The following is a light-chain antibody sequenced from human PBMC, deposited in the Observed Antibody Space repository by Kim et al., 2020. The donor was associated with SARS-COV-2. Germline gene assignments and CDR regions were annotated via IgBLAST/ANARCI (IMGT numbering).Light chain of an antibody. CDR3: SSYAGSNIVV. V-gene: IGLV2-8*01. CDR1: SSDVGGYNY. J-gene: IGLJ2*01. Sequence: QSALTQPPSASGSPGQSVTISCTGTSSDVGGYNYVSWYQQHPGKAPKLMIYEVSKRPSGVPDRFSGSKSGNTASLTVSGLQAEDEADYYCSSYAGSNIVVFGGGTHLTVL. CDR2: EVS.